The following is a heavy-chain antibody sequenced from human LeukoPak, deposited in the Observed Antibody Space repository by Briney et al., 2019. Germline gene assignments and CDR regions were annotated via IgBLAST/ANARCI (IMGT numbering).Heavy chain of an antibody. D-gene: IGHD1-26*01. CDR2: IKEDGSEK. V-gene: IGHV3-7*01. Sequence: GGSLRLSCTASGFTFSSYWMSWVRQAPGKGLEWVANIKEDGSEKNYVESVKGRFTISRDNAKNSLYLHMNSLRAEDTAFYYCVRDLVGAADWGQGTLVTVSS. J-gene: IGHJ4*02. CDR3: VRDLVGAAD. CDR1: GFTFSSYW.